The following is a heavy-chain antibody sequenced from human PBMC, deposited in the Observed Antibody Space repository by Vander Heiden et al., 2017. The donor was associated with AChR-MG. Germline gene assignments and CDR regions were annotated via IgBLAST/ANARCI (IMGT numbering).Heavy chain of an antibody. CDR2: ISSSSSTI. CDR3: ARDLRFRSRPYYYYGMDV. CDR1: GFTFSSYS. D-gene: IGHD1-26*01. Sequence: EVQLVESGGGLVQPGGSLGLSCAASGFTFSSYSMNWVRQAPGKGLEWVSYISSSSSTIYYADSVKGRFTISRDNAKNSLYLQMNSLRDEDTAVYYCARDLRFRSRPYYYYGMDVWGQGTTVTVSS. J-gene: IGHJ6*02. V-gene: IGHV3-48*02.